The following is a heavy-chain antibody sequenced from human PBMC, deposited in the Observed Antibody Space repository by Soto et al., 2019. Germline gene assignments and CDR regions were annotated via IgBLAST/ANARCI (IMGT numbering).Heavy chain of an antibody. D-gene: IGHD1-1*01. CDR2: YDPEDAKT. CDR3: ASQNWRWREQFDH. J-gene: IGHJ4*02. V-gene: IGHV1-24*01. CDR1: GYTLLELS. Sequence: GASVKVSCKPSGYTLLELSIHWVRQAPGKGLEWMGGYDPEDAKTIYAQKSQGRVIMTEDTSTNTAYLEVLGLRYEDTAVYYCASQNWRWREQFDHWGQGTLVTVSS.